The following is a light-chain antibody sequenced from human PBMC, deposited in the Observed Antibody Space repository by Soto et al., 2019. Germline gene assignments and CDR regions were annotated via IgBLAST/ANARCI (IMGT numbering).Light chain of an antibody. CDR3: QQYNSYSPWT. CDR2: GAS. V-gene: IGKV3-15*01. Sequence: EIMMTQSPGTRAVSPGGRAPLSCRASQSVSDKVAWYQQTSGQPPKLLIYGASTRATGIPARFSGSGSGTEFTLTISSLQPDDFATYYCQQYNSYSPWTFGQGTKVGIK. CDR1: QSVSDK. J-gene: IGKJ1*01.